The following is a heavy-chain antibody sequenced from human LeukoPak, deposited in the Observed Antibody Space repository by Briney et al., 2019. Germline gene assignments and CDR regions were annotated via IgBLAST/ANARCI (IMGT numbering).Heavy chain of an antibody. V-gene: IGHV1-18*01. CDR3: AGGTAETDY. D-gene: IGHD1-14*01. J-gene: IGHJ4*02. CDR1: GYTFTSYG. CDR2: ISAYNGNT. Sequence: GASVKVSCKASGYTFTSYGISWVRQAPGQGLEWMGWISAYNGNTNYAQKFQGRVTMTRDTSTSTVYMELSSLRSEDTAVYYCAGGTAETDYWGQGTLVTVSS.